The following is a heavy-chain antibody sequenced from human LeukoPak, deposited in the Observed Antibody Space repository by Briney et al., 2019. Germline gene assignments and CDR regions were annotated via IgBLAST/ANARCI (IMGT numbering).Heavy chain of an antibody. CDR2: IYYSGST. CDR1: GGPISSSSYY. V-gene: IGHV4-39*07. J-gene: IGHJ4*02. CDR3: ARDQRYSSSWTTSDDY. D-gene: IGHD6-13*01. Sequence: SETLSLTCTVSGGPISSSSYYWGWIRQPPGKGPEWIGSIYYSGSTYYNPSLKSRVTISVDTSKNQFSLKLSSVTAADTAVYYCARDQRYSSSWTTSDDYWGQGTLVTVSS.